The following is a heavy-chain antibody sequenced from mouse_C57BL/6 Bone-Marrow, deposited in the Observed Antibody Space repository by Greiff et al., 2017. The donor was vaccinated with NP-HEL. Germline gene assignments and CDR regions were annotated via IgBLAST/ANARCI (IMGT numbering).Heavy chain of an antibody. CDR2: ISYDGSN. V-gene: IGHV3-6*01. Sequence: EVQLQESGPGLVKPSQSLSLPCSVTGYSITSGYYWNWIRQFPGNKLEWMGYISYDGSNNYNPSLKNRISITRDTSKNQFFLKLNSVTTEDTATYYCARDDYDGFAYWGQGTLVTVSA. J-gene: IGHJ3*01. CDR3: ARDDYDGFAY. D-gene: IGHD2-4*01. CDR1: GYSITSGYY.